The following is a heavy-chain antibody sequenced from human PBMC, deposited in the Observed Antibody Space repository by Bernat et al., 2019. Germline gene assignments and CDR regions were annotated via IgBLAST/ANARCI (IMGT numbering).Heavy chain of an antibody. CDR1: GYSISSGYY. CDR2: IYHSGST. J-gene: IGHJ5*02. Sequence: QVQLQESGPGLVKPSETLSLTCAVSGYSISSGYYWGWIRQPPGTGLEWIGSIYHSGSTYSNPSLKSRVTISEDTSKSRFSLEVGSVTAADTAVYCCAREGNYVWGSYRSPRGYNWFDPWGQGTLVTVSS. D-gene: IGHD3-16*02. CDR3: AREGNYVWGSYRSPRGYNWFDP. V-gene: IGHV4-38-2*02.